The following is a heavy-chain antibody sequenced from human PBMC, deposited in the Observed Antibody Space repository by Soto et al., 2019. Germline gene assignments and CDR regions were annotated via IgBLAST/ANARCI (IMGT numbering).Heavy chain of an antibody. D-gene: IGHD3-3*01. CDR1: GYPVTAYY. V-gene: IGHV1-2*02. CDR2: IHPATGAA. CDR3: ARGGGVGVAGSAAFDM. J-gene: IGHJ3*02. Sequence: QLHLVQSGAVVKKPGASVTVSCSASGYPVTAYYMHWVRQAPGRGLEWMGGIHPATGAAKYTQTCQGRATMTRGAATSKAFLELSGPTSEDTAVFYCARGGGVGVAGSAAFDMWGQGTLVTVSS.